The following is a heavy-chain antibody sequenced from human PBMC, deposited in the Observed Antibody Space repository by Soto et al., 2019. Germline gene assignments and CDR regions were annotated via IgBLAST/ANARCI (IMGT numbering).Heavy chain of an antibody. CDR3: GKDGNLFTGDKGGALVI. V-gene: IGHV4-31*03. Sequence: QVQLQESGPGLVKPSQTLSLTCTVSGGSISSGGYYWSWIRQHPGKGLEWIGYIYYSGSTYYNPSLKIRVTNPEDRSKNRSSLKRSSVPAQETAVNYGGKDGNLFTGDKGGALVIWGKGTMVTVSS. CDR1: GGSISSGGYY. D-gene: IGHD3-16*01. CDR2: IYYSGST. J-gene: IGHJ3*02.